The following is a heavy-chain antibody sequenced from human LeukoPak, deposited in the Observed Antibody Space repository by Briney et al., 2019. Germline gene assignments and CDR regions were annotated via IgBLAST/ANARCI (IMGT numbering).Heavy chain of an antibody. CDR2: IYSGGST. Sequence: GGSLRLSCAASGFTFSSYWMSWVRQAPGKGLEWDSVIYSGGSTYYADSVKGRFTISRDNSKNTLYLQMNSLRAEDTAVYYCARVSIAARPDDDYWGQGTLVTVSS. V-gene: IGHV3-53*01. D-gene: IGHD6-6*01. CDR1: GFTFSSYW. J-gene: IGHJ4*02. CDR3: ARVSIAARPDDDY.